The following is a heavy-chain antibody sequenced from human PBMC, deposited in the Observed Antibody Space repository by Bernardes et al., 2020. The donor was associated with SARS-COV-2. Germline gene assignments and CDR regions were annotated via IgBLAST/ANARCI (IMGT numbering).Heavy chain of an antibody. CDR1: GFTFSSYD. D-gene: IGHD3-22*01. CDR3: ARANYYDSSGYLSYYYGMDV. J-gene: IGHJ6*02. V-gene: IGHV3-13*01. Sequence: GGSLRLSCAASGFTFSSYDMHWVRQATGKGLEWVSAIGTAGDTYYPGSVKGRFTISRENAKNPLYLQMNSLRAGDTAVYYCARANYYDSSGYLSYYYGMDVWGQGTTVTVSS. CDR2: IGTAGDT.